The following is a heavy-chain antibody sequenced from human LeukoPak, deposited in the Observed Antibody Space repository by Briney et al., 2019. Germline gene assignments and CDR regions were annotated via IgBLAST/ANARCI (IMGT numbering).Heavy chain of an antibody. CDR2: ISRSSRTI. CDR3: ATGELGGAS. CDR1: GFTFSTYS. Sequence: GGSLRLSCAASGFTFSTYSMNWVRQAPGKGLEWVSYISRSSRTIYYADSLKDRFTISRDNANNSLYLQMNFLRDDDTAVYFCATGELGGASWGQGTLVTVSS. V-gene: IGHV3-48*02. J-gene: IGHJ5*02. D-gene: IGHD3-16*01.